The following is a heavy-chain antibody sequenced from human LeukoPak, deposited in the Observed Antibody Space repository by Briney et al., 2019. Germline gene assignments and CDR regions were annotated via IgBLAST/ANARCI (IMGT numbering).Heavy chain of an antibody. CDR1: GYTFTGYY. CDR2: INPNNDGK. V-gene: IGHV1-2*06. Sequence: GASVKVSCKASGYTFTGYYMHWVRQAPGQGLEWMGRINPNNDGKNYAQKFQGRVTMTRDTSISTAYIELSRLRSDDTAVHYCARVSVCSSTSCSHYNYGMDVWGQGTTVTVSS. J-gene: IGHJ6*02. CDR3: ARVSVCSSTSCSHYNYGMDV. D-gene: IGHD2-2*01.